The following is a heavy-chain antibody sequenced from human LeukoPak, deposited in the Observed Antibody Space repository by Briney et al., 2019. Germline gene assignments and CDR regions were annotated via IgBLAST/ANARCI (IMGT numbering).Heavy chain of an antibody. J-gene: IGHJ4*02. D-gene: IGHD5-24*01. CDR3: VRDGDAYNFDC. CDR2: IKGDGSHT. V-gene: IGHV3-74*01. Sequence: GGSLRLSCAASGFFFRNYWMHWVRQAPGKGLVWVSRIKGDGSHTSYADSVKGRFTISRDNARNTLYLQMNSLRDEDTAIYYCVRDGDAYNFDCWGQGTLVTVSS. CDR1: GFFFRNYW.